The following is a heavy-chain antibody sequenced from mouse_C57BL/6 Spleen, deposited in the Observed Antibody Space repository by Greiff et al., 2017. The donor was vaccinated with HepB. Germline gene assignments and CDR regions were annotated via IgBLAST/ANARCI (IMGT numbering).Heavy chain of an antibody. CDR1: GYSFTGYY. CDR2: INPSTGGT. D-gene: IGHD1-1*01. CDR3: ARGGYGSSYDAMDY. Sequence: EVQLQQSGPELVKPGASVKISCKASGYSFTGYYMNWVKQSPEKSLEWIGEINPSTGGTTYNQKFKAKATLTVDKSSSTAYMQLKSLTSEDSAVYYCARGGYGSSYDAMDYWGQGTSVTVSS. J-gene: IGHJ4*01. V-gene: IGHV1-42*01.